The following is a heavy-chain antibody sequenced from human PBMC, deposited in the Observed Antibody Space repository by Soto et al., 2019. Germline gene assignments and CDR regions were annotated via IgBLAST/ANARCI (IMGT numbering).Heavy chain of an antibody. CDR1: GYTFTDYY. J-gene: IGHJ5*02. V-gene: IGHV1-2*02. Sequence: ASVKVSCKASGYTFTDYYIHWVRQAPGQGLEWMGWINPNSGGSNYPQKFQGRNTMTRDTSISAAYMELSRLRSDDTAVYYCARVYGKTIAARPVWFDPWGQGTLVTVSS. CDR2: INPNSGGS. CDR3: ARVYGKTIAARPVWFDP. D-gene: IGHD6-6*01.